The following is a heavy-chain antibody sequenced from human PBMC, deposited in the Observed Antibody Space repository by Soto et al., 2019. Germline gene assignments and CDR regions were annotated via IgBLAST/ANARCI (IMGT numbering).Heavy chain of an antibody. CDR2: IIPIFGTA. CDR3: ARDYSSSIYYYYGMDV. J-gene: IGHJ6*02. V-gene: IGHV1-69*13. D-gene: IGHD6-6*01. CDR1: GGTFSSYA. Sequence: SVKVSCKASGGTFSSYAISWVRQAPGQGLEWMGGIIPIFGTANYAQKFQGRVTITADESTSTAYMELSSLRSEDTAVYYCARDYSSSIYYYYGMDVWGQGTTVIFSS.